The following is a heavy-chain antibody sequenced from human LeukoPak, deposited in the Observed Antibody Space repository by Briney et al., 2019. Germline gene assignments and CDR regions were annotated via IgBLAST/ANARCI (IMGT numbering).Heavy chain of an antibody. CDR2: IFPGDSDI. CDR1: GYSFTNYW. J-gene: IGHJ4*02. D-gene: IGHD1-1*01. V-gene: IGHV5-51*01. Sequence: GESLKISCKASGYSFTNYWIGWVRQMPGKGLEWMGIIFPGDSDIRYSPSFQDQVTISADKSISTAYLQWSSLKASDTAMYYCARSTKLDYWGQGTVVTVSS. CDR3: ARSTKLDY.